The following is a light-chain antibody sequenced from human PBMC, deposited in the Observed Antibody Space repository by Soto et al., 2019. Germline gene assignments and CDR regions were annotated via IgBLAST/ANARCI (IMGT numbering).Light chain of an antibody. V-gene: IGKV3-20*01. CDR3: QHYDSLPIT. J-gene: IGKJ5*01. Sequence: EILLTQSPGTRSLSQGERSTLXXRASQSVSSSYLAWYQQKPGQPPRLXIYGASSRATGIPDRFSGSGSGTDFTLTISRLEPEDFAVFYCQHYDSLPITFGQGTRLEIK. CDR2: GAS. CDR1: QSVSSSY.